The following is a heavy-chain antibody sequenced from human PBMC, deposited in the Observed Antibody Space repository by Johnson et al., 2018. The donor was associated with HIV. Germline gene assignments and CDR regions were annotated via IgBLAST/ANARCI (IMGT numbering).Heavy chain of an antibody. D-gene: IGHD6-19*01. CDR1: GFTIEDYA. J-gene: IGHJ3*02. CDR3: ATSVEQWLVWNAFDI. CDR2: ITWNGDTI. V-gene: IGHV3-9*01. Sequence: VQLVESGGGLLQPGRSLRLSCAASGFTIEDYAMHWVRHASGKGLAWVSGITWNGDTIDSADSVEGRFTISRDHAKNSLYLQMNSLGAEHTAGYYCATSVEQWLVWNAFDIWGQGTMVTVSS.